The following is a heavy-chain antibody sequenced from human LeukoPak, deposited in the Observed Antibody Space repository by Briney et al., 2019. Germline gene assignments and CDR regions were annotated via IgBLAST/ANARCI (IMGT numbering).Heavy chain of an antibody. Sequence: SETLSPTCTVSGGSISTYYWSWIRQPPGKGLEWIGYIYYSGSTNYNPSLKSRVTISVDTSKNQFSLELTSVTAADTAVYYCARRRGGQFDWLLYVGEAFDIWGQGTMVTVSS. J-gene: IGHJ3*02. CDR2: IYYSGST. D-gene: IGHD3-9*01. CDR3: ARRRGGQFDWLLYVGEAFDI. CDR1: GGSISTYY. V-gene: IGHV4-59*01.